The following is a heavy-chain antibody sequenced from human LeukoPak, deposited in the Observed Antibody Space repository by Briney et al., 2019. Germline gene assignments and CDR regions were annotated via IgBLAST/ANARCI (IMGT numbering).Heavy chain of an antibody. J-gene: IGHJ4*02. CDR3: AKVSLWFGELLDY. D-gene: IGHD3-10*01. CDR1: GFTFSSYG. Sequence: GGSLRLSCAASGFTFSSYGMHWVRQAPGKGLEWVAVISYDGSNKYYADSVKGRFTISRDNSKNTLYLQMNSLRAEDTAVYYCAKVSLWFGELLDYWGQGTLVTVSS. CDR2: ISYDGSNK. V-gene: IGHV3-30*18.